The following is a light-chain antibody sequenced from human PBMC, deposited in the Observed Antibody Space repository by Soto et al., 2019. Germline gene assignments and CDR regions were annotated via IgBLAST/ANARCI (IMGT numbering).Light chain of an antibody. V-gene: IGKV3-15*01. CDR2: GAS. CDR1: QSVSSN. CDR3: QQYNTWPLT. Sequence: EIVMTQSPATLSVSPGERATLSCRASQSVSSNLAWYQQKPGQAPRLLIYGASTRATGIPARFSGSGSGTELTLTISRLQSEDFAVYYCQQYNTWPLTFGGGTQVEIK. J-gene: IGKJ4*01.